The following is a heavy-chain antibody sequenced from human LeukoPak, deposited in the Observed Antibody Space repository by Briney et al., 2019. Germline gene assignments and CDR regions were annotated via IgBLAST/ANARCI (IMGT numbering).Heavy chain of an antibody. D-gene: IGHD3-10*01. Sequence: GGSLRLSCAASGFTFSSYGMHWVRQAPGKGLEWVAFIRYDGSNKYYADSVKGRFTISRDNSKNTLYLQMNSLRAEDTAVYYCAKDQAYYYGSRSYYYYYYYMDVWGKGTTVTVSS. CDR2: IRYDGSNK. CDR3: AKDQAYYYGSRSYYYYYYYMDV. V-gene: IGHV3-30*02. CDR1: GFTFSSYG. J-gene: IGHJ6*03.